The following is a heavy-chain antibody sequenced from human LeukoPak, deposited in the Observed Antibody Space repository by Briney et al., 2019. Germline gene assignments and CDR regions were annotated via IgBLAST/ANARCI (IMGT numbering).Heavy chain of an antibody. CDR3: ARDSGYNAFDY. CDR1: GFLFSDSR. J-gene: IGHJ4*02. Sequence: PGGSLRLSCADPGFLFSDSRMAWLRQAPGRGLEWLANINQDGSAKTCVDSVKGRFTISRDNAKNSLYLQMNSLRAEDTAMYYCARDSGYNAFDYWGPGTLVTVSS. CDR2: INQDGSAK. D-gene: IGHD5-12*01. V-gene: IGHV3-7*05.